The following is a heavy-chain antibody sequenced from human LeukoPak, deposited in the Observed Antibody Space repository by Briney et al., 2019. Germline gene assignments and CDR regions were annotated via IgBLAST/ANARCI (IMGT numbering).Heavy chain of an antibody. D-gene: IGHD3-10*01. Sequence: GGSLRLSCAASGFTFSSYAMHWVRQAPGKGLEWVAVISYDGSNKYYADSVKGRFTISRDNSKNTLYLQMNSLRAEDTAVYYCARSGFGELRNTFDYWGQGTLVTVSS. J-gene: IGHJ4*02. V-gene: IGHV3-30-3*01. CDR1: GFTFSSYA. CDR3: ARSGFGELRNTFDY. CDR2: ISYDGSNK.